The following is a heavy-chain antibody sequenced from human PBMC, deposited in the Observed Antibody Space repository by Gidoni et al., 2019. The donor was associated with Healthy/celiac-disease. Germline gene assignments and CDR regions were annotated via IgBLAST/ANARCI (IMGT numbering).Heavy chain of an antibody. CDR1: GFTFSSYS. Sequence: EVQLVESGGGLVQPGGSLRLSCAASGFTFSSYSMNWVRQAPGKGLDWVSYISSSSSTIYYADSVKCRFTISRDNAKNSLYLQMNSLRDEDTAVYYCARDHPFLEWLLYRAGYYYYGMDVWGQGTTVTVSS. D-gene: IGHD3-3*02. CDR2: ISSSSSTI. V-gene: IGHV3-48*02. J-gene: IGHJ6*02. CDR3: ARDHPFLEWLLYRAGYYYYGMDV.